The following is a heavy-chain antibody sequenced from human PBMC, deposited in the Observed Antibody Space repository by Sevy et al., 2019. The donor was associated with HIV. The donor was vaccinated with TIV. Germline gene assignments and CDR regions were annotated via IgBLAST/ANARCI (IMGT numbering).Heavy chain of an antibody. CDR3: ARDPSGNYLTPHYRDYYGLDV. Sequence: ASVKVSCKTSGYTFSSHDINWVRQAPGQGLEWMGWMNPNNGNTGYVQKFQDRVTMTRDSSIATATMELRGLTSDDTAVYYCARDPSGNYLTPHYRDYYGLDVWGQGTAVTVSS. V-gene: IGHV1-8*01. J-gene: IGHJ6*02. D-gene: IGHD1-7*01. CDR1: GYTFSSHD. CDR2: MNPNNGNT.